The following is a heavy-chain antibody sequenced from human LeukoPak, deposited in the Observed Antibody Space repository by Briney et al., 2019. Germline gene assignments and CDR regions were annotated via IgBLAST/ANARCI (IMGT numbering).Heavy chain of an antibody. CDR2: IWYDGSNK. CDR3: ARETTSPIVKPGWYSSSSGLPVGYYMDV. J-gene: IGHJ6*03. V-gene: IGHV3-33*01. CDR1: GFTFSSYG. Sequence: PGRSLRLSCAASGFTFSSYGMHWVRQAPGKGLEWVAVIWYDGSNKYYADSVKGRFTISRDNSKNTLYLQMNSLRAEDTAVYYCARETTSPIVKPGWYSSSSGLPVGYYMDVWGKGTTVTVSS. D-gene: IGHD6-6*01.